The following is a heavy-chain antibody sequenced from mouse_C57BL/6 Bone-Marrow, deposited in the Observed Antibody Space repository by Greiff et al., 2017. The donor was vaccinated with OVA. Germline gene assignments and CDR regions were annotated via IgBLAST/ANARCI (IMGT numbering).Heavy chain of an antibody. CDR3: ARSEGQLRYFDY. CDR2: IDPSDSYT. J-gene: IGHJ2*01. D-gene: IGHD3-2*02. Sequence: QVQLQQPGAELVMPGASVKLSCKASGYTFTSYWMHWVKQRPGQGLEWIGEIDPSDSYTNYNQKFKGKSTLTVDKSSSTAYMQLSSLTSEDSAVYYCARSEGQLRYFDYWGQGTTLTVSS. V-gene: IGHV1-69*01. CDR1: GYTFTSYW.